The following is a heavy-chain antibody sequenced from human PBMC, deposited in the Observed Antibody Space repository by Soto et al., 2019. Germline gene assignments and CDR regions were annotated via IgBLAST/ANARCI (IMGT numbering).Heavy chain of an antibody. CDR1: AGSISSSNYY. J-gene: IGHJ4*02. V-gene: IGHV4-39*01. CDR2: INYSGDT. Sequence: QLQLQESGPGVVKPSETLSLTCSVSAGSISSSNYYWGWIRQPPGKGLECIGTINYSGDTYYSASLRGRVSISVDTSKDLFSLNLSSLTAADTAMYYCARQDRGTSSYYYFDFWGQGTLVTVSS. CDR3: ARQDRGTSSYYYFDF. D-gene: IGHD2-2*01.